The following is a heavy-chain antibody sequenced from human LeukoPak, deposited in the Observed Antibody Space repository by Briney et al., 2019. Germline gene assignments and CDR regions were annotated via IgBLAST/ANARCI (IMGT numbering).Heavy chain of an antibody. D-gene: IGHD4-23*01. CDR3: ALSDDCGGNPLGY. CDR1: GFTFSSYG. J-gene: IGHJ4*02. Sequence: PGGSLRLSCAASGFTFSSYGMHWVRQAPGQGLESVAVISYDGSNKYYADSVKGRFTISRDNSKNTLYLQMNSLRAEDTAVYYCALSDDCGGNPLGYWGQGTLVSV. CDR2: ISYDGSNK. V-gene: IGHV3-30*03.